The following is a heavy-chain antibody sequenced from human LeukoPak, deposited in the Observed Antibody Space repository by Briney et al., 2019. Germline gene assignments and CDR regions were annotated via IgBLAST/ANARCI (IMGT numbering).Heavy chain of an antibody. CDR3: ARGRLYYDFWSGYLDYYYYYMDV. V-gene: IGHV4-4*07. D-gene: IGHD3-3*01. J-gene: IGHJ6*03. CDR1: GGSISSYY. CDR2: IYTSGST. Sequence: SETLSPTCTVSGGSISSYYWSWIRQPAGKGLEWIGRIYTSGSTNYNPSLKSRVTMSLDTSKNQFSLKLSSVTAADTAVYYCARGRLYYDFWSGYLDYYYYYMDVWGKGTTVTVSS.